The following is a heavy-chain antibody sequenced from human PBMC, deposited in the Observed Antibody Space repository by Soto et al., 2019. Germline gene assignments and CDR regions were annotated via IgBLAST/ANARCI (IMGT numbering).Heavy chain of an antibody. CDR1: GFAFSFYS. CDR2: ISGNGGTT. V-gene: IGHV3-23*01. Sequence: EVVLLESGGGLVQPGGSLRLSCEVSGFAFSFYSMSWVRQAPGKGLEWVASISGNGGTTYYAASGKGRFTFSRDNSKNTLYLQMNSLRDGDTAVYYCARGFSAGKGSPPDYWGQGTLDTVSS. J-gene: IGHJ4*02. CDR3: ARGFSAGKGSPPDY. D-gene: IGHD3-10*01.